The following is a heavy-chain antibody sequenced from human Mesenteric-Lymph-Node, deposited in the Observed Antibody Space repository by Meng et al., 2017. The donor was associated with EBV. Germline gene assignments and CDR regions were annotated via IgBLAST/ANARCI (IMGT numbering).Heavy chain of an antibody. J-gene: IGHJ4*02. V-gene: IGHV7-4-1*02. CDR1: GYIFTYFG. D-gene: IGHD3-10*01. CDR2: INTNSGHP. Sequence: QLQLGQSGSELKNPGASVKVSCKASGYIFTYFGLNWVRQAPGQGLEWLGWINTNSGHPAYAQGFTGRLVFSLDTSVNTAFLQINDLKSDDTAIYYCVKDRGFGELFDFWGQGTLVTVSS. CDR3: VKDRGFGELFDF.